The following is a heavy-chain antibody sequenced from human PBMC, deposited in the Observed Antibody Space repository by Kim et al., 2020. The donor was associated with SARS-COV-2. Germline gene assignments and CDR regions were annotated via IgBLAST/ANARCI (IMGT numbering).Heavy chain of an antibody. CDR2: ISWNSGSI. Sequence: GGSLRLSCAASGFTFDDYAMHWVRQAPGKGLEWVSGISWNSGSIGYADSVKGRFTISRDNAKNSLYLQMNSLRAEDTALYYCAKDPMVRGVRGYGMDVWGQGTTVTVSS. CDR3: AKDPMVRGVRGYGMDV. J-gene: IGHJ6*02. V-gene: IGHV3-9*01. D-gene: IGHD3-10*01. CDR1: GFTFDDYA.